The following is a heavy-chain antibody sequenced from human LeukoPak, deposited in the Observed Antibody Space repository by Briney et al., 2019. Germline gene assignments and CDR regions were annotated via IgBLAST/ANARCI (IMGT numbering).Heavy chain of an antibody. Sequence: GSLRLSCAASGFTFSDYYMSWVRQPPGKGLEWIGEIYHSGSTNYNPSLKSRVTISVDKSKNQFSLKLSSVTAADTAVYYCARVVRDYTLDYWGQGTLVTVSS. CDR1: GFTFSDYY. J-gene: IGHJ4*02. D-gene: IGHD4-11*01. CDR3: ARVVRDYTLDY. V-gene: IGHV4-4*02. CDR2: IYHSGST.